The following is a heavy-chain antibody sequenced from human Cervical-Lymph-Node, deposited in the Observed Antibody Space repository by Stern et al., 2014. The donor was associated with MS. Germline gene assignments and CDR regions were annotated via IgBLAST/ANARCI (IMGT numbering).Heavy chain of an antibody. CDR3: ARKGTYGLDY. D-gene: IGHD3-10*01. J-gene: IGHJ4*02. Sequence: VQLVESGAEVKKPGESLKISCKGSGYNFASYWIGWVRQVPGKGLEWMGIIYPDDSDARYTPSFQGQVTMSADKSIGTAYLQWSSLKASDTAFYFCARKGTYGLDYWGQRALVTVSS. V-gene: IGHV5-51*01. CDR1: GYNFASYW. CDR2: IYPDDSDA.